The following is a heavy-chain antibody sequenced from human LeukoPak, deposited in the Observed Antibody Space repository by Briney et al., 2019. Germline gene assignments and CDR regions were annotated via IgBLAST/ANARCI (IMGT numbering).Heavy chain of an antibody. V-gene: IGHV3-23*01. Sequence: PGGSLRLSCAASGFTFSSYQMNWVRKAPGKGLEWVSAISGSGGSTYYADSVKGRFTISRDNSKNTLYLQMNSLRAEDTAVYYCAKGCYDFRSGYGEYCYYYYGMDVWGQGTTVTVSS. CDR2: ISGSGGST. J-gene: IGHJ6*02. CDR3: AKGCYDFRSGYGEYCYYYYGMDV. D-gene: IGHD3-3*01. CDR1: GFTFSSYQ.